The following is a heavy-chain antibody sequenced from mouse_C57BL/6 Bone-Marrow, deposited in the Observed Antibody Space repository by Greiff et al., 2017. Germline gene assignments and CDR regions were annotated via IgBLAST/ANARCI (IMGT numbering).Heavy chain of an antibody. CDR3: ARRIITTVVARNYAMDY. CDR2: ISNGGGSP. V-gene: IGHV5-12*01. Sequence: DVQLVESGGGLVQPGGSLKLSCAASGFTFRDYYMYWVRQTPEKRLAWVAYISNGGGSPYYPDTVKGRFTISRDNAKNPLYLQMSRLKSEDTAMYYCARRIITTVVARNYAMDYWGQGTSGTVSS. CDR1: GFTFRDYY. J-gene: IGHJ4*01. D-gene: IGHD1-1*01.